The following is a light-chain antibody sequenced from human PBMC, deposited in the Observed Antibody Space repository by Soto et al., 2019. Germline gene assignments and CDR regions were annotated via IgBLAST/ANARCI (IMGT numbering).Light chain of an antibody. Sequence: QSVLTQPPSVSGAPGRRVTISCTRSSSNIGAGYDVHWYQQLPGTAPKVLIYGNSNRPSGVPDRFSGSKSGTSASLAITGLQAEDEADYYCQSYDSSLSGYVFGTGTKVTVL. J-gene: IGLJ1*01. CDR2: GNS. CDR3: QSYDSSLSGYV. CDR1: SSNIGAGYD. V-gene: IGLV1-40*01.